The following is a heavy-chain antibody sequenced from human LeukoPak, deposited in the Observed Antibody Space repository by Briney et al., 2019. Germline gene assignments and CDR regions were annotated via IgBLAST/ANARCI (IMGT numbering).Heavy chain of an antibody. J-gene: IGHJ6*03. V-gene: IGHV3-30*02. CDR2: IRYDGSNK. CDR1: GFTFSSYG. Sequence: PGGSLRLSCAASGFTFSSYGMHWVRQAPGKGLEWVAFIRYDGSNKYYADSVKGRFTISRDNSKNTLYLQTNSLRAEDTAVYYCAKDGICGGDCYPLRPYYYYYMDVWGKGTTVTVSS. D-gene: IGHD2-21*02. CDR3: AKDGICGGDCYPLRPYYYYYMDV.